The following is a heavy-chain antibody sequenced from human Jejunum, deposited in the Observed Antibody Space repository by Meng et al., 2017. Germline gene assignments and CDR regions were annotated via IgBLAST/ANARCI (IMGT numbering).Heavy chain of an antibody. V-gene: IGHV4-4*02. Sequence: QVLQQAAGPGAPKRAGPLSLTCGVSGVSNSSCDWWSWVRTPPGKGLEWIGEIHHSGSTNYNPSLQSRVTISVDKSKNQFSLKLSSVTAADTAVYYCAREWSGSFRHFDYWGQGTLVTVSS. CDR3: AREWSGSFRHFDY. J-gene: IGHJ4*02. CDR2: IHHSGST. CDR1: GVSNSSCDW. D-gene: IGHD3-16*02.